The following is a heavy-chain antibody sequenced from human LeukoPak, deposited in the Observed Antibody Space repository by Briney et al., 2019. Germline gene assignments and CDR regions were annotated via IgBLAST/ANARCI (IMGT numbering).Heavy chain of an antibody. CDR2: IYYSGIT. CDR1: GGSISSYY. J-gene: IGHJ4*02. Sequence: TSSETLSLTCTVSGGSISSYYWSWIRQPPGKGLEWIGYIYYSGITNYNPSLKSRVTISVDTSKNQFSLKLSSVTAADTAVYYCARGVYIAAAQYGYWGQGTLVTVSS. V-gene: IGHV4-59*01. CDR3: ARGVYIAAAQYGY. D-gene: IGHD6-13*01.